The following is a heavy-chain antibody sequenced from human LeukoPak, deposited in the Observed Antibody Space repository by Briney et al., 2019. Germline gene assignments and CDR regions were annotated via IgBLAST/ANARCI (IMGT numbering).Heavy chain of an antibody. CDR2: MNPNSGNT. CDR1: GYTFTSYD. Sequence: ASVKVSCKASGYTFTSYDINWVRQATGQGLEWMGWMNPNSGNTGYAQKFQGRVTMTRNTSISTAYMELSSLRSEDTAVYYCARGSRLRAPVDYWGQGTLVTVSS. D-gene: IGHD3-16*01. V-gene: IGHV1-8*01. J-gene: IGHJ4*02. CDR3: ARGSRLRAPVDY.